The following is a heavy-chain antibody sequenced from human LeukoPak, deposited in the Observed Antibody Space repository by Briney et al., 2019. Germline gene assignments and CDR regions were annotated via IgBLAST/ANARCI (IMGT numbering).Heavy chain of an antibody. Sequence: SETLSLTCAVSGGSISSSNRWSWVRQPPGKVLEWIAEIYHSGDIKYNPSLKSRVTVSVDKSKNQFSLNLSSVTAADTAIYYCARGGFSGGILRYFDLWGRGTLVTVSS. J-gene: IGHJ2*01. CDR2: IYHSGDI. D-gene: IGHD2-15*01. V-gene: IGHV4-4*02. CDR1: GGSISSSNR. CDR3: ARGGFSGGILRYFDL.